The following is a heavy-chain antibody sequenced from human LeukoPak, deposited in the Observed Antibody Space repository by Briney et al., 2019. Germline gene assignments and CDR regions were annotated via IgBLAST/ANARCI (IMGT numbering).Heavy chain of an antibody. CDR3: VRYSIAVTGPYNWFDP. CDR2: VNPNSGGT. CDR1: GYTFTDYY. J-gene: IGHJ5*02. Sequence: ASVKVSCKASGYTFTDYYMHWARQAPGQGLEWMGWVNPNSGGTNYAQKFQGRVTMTRDTSISTASMELSRLRSDDTAVYYCVRYSIAVTGPYNWFDPWGQGTLVTVSS. D-gene: IGHD6-19*01. V-gene: IGHV1-2*02.